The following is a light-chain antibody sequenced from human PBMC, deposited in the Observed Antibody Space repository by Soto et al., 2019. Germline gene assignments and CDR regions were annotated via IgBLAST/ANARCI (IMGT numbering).Light chain of an antibody. CDR1: SSDVGGYNY. J-gene: IGLJ1*01. Sequence: QSALTQPASVSGSPGQSITISCTGTSSDVGGYNYVSWYRQHPGKAPKLIIYDVSNRPSGVSIRFSGSKSGNTASLTISGLQAEDEADYYFSSYTSSSTPFLFGTGTKLTVL. CDR3: SSYTSSSTPFL. CDR2: DVS. V-gene: IGLV2-14*01.